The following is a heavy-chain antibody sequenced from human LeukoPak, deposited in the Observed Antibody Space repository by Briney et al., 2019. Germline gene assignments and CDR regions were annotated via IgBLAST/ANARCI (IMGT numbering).Heavy chain of an antibody. CDR3: ARDRRPTIYGGLDS. CDR2: ITQDGSDS. Sequence: GGSVRLSCAASGFTFSDYYMSWIRQAPGKGLEWVANITQDGSDSFYVDSVKGRFTISRDNSENSLYLQMHSLRVEDTAMYFCARDRRPTIYGGLDSWGQGTVVTVSS. J-gene: IGHJ4*02. CDR1: GFTFSDYY. D-gene: IGHD4-17*01. V-gene: IGHV3-7*01.